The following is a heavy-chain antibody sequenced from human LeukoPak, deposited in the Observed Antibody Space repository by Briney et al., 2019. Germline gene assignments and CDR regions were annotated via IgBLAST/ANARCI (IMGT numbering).Heavy chain of an antibody. CDR2: IVVGSGNT. V-gene: IGHV1-58*02. Sequence: SVKVSCKASGFTFTSSAMQWVRQARGQRLEWIGWIVVGSGNTNYAQKFQGRVTMTRDTSTSTVYMELSSLRSEDTAVYYCASAPLHSSGRYFDYWGQGTLVTVSS. D-gene: IGHD6-19*01. J-gene: IGHJ4*02. CDR3: ASAPLHSSGRYFDY. CDR1: GFTFTSSA.